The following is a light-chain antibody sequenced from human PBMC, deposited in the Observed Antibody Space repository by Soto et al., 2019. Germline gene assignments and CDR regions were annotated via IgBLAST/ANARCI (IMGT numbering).Light chain of an antibody. CDR2: DVG. J-gene: IGLJ1*01. CDR3: NSYREDHPRFYV. Sequence: QSALTQPASVSGSPGQSITISYPGTHSDIGNYNYVSWYQHLPGKAPKLMIYDVGSRPSGVSSRFSGSKSGNTASLAISGLQAEDEADYYCNSYREDHPRFYVFGTGTKVTVL. V-gene: IGLV2-14*03. CDR1: HSDIGNYNY.